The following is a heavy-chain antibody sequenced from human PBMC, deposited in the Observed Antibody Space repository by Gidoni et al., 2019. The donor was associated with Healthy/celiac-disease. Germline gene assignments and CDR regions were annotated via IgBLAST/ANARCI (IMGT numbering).Heavy chain of an antibody. CDR3: AKPSYGDYASEWYYYYMDV. CDR1: GFTFIRSA. J-gene: IGHJ6*03. D-gene: IGHD4-17*01. Sequence: EVQLFESGGGLVQPGGSLRLSCAASGFTFIRSALSWVRQAPGKGLEWVSAISGSGGSTYYADSVKGRFTISRDNSKNTLYLQMNSLRAEDTAVYYCAKPSYGDYASEWYYYYMDVWGKGTTVTVSS. CDR2: ISGSGGST. V-gene: IGHV3-23*01.